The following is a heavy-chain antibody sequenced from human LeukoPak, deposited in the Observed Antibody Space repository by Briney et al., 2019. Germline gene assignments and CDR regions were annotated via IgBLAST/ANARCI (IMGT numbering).Heavy chain of an antibody. CDR2: IYSGGST. V-gene: IGHV3-53*01. CDR3: ARAGYCSGGSCRINYYYGMDV. J-gene: IGHJ6*04. Sequence: GGSLRLSCAASGFTVSSNYMSWVRQAPGKGLEWVSVIYSGGSTYYADSVKGRFTISSDNSKNTLYLQMNSLRAEDTAVYYCARAGYCSGGSCRINYYYGMDVWGKGTTVTVSS. CDR1: GFTVSSNY. D-gene: IGHD2-15*01.